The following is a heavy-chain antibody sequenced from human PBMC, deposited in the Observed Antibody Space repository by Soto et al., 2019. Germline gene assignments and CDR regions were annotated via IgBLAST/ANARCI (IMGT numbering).Heavy chain of an antibody. CDR1: GGTFTSYT. CDR3: ARDFDYGDDQFGY. Sequence: GASVKVSCKASGGTFTSYTISWVRQAPGQGLEWMGRIIPILGIANYAQKFQGRVTITADKSTSTAYMELSSLRSEDTAVYYCARDFDYGDDQFGYWGQGSLVTVSS. J-gene: IGHJ4*02. V-gene: IGHV1-69*04. CDR2: IIPILGIA. D-gene: IGHD4-17*01.